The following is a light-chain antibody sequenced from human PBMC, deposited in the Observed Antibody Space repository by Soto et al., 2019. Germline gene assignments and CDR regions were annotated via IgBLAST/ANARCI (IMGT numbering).Light chain of an antibody. CDR1: SSDVGDYSY. Sequence: QSVLTQPPSASGSPGQSVTISCTGTSSDVGDYSYVSWYQQHPGKAPKLIIYEVSQRPSGVPDRFSGSKSGNTASLTVSGLQVEDEADYYCSSYAGSNNFVVFGTGTKVTVL. V-gene: IGLV2-8*01. CDR2: EVS. CDR3: SSYAGSNNFVV. J-gene: IGLJ1*01.